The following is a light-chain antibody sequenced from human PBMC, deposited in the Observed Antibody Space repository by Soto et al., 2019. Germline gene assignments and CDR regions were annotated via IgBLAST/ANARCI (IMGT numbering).Light chain of an antibody. Sequence: DIQLTQSPSTLSASVGDRVTITCRSIQSITNWLAWYQQKPWKAPKVLIHMASSLKSGAPSRFSGSGSGTEFTLTITSLQPDDSATYYCQQYNSLSSVSFGGGTKVDI. CDR2: MAS. J-gene: IGKJ4*01. CDR1: QSITNW. CDR3: QQYNSLSSVS. V-gene: IGKV1-5*03.